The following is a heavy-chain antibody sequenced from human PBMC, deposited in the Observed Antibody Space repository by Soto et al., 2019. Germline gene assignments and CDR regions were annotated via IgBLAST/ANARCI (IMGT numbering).Heavy chain of an antibody. V-gene: IGHV4-4*07. Sequence: PSETVSLTXTVSGASISSYFWTWIRQPAGKGLDWIGRISTSGTTNYNPSLKSRVTMSVDTSKNHFSLNLSSVTAADTAVYYCAREAGPDRWFDPWGQGTLVTVSS. CDR3: AREAGPDRWFDP. D-gene: IGHD6-19*01. CDR2: ISTSGTT. CDR1: GASISSYF. J-gene: IGHJ5*02.